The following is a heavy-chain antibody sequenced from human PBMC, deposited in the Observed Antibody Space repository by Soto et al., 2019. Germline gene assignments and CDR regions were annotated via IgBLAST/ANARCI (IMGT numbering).Heavy chain of an antibody. CDR2: IWYDGSNK. CDR1: GFTFSSYG. D-gene: IGHD1-26*01. CDR3: ARSGPTSYFDY. V-gene: IGHV3-33*01. Sequence: GGSLRLSCAASGFTFSSYGMHWVRQAPGKGLEWVAVIWYDGSNKYYADSVKGRFTISRDNSKNTLYLQMNSLRAEDTAVYYCARSGPTSYFDYWGQGTLVTVSS. J-gene: IGHJ4*02.